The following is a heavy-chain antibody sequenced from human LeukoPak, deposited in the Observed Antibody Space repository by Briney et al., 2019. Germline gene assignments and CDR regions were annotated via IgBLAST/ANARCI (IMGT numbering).Heavy chain of an antibody. CDR2: INHSGST. CDR1: GGSFSGYY. Sequence: SETLSLTCAVYGGSFSGYYWGWIRQPPGKGLEWIGEINHSGSTNYNPSLKSRVTISVDTSKNQFSLKLSSVTAADTAVYYCATFSGRYDFWSGYSINWGQGTLVTVSS. J-gene: IGHJ4*02. CDR3: ATFSGRYDFWSGYSIN. V-gene: IGHV4-34*01. D-gene: IGHD3-3*01.